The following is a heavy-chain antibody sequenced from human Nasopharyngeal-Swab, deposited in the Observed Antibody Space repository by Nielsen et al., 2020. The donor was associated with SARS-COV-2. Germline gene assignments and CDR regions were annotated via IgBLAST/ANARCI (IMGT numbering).Heavy chain of an antibody. CDR2: INSDGSST. CDR1: GFTFSSYW. D-gene: IGHD6-13*01. Sequence: GGSLRLSCAASGFTFSSYWMHWVRQAPRKGLVWVSRINSDGSSTSYADSVKGRFTISRDNAKKTLYLQMNSLRAEDTAVYYCARYSSSWGFFDFWGQGTLVTFSS. J-gene: IGHJ4*02. V-gene: IGHV3-74*01. CDR3: ARYSSSWGFFDF.